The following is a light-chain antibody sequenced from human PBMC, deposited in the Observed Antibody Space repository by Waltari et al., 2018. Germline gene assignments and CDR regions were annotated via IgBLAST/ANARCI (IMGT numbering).Light chain of an antibody. V-gene: IGLV2-14*03. CDR2: DAS. CDR1: SSDVGAYNY. Sequence: QSALTQPASVSGSPGQSITISCTGTSSDVGAYNYVSWYQQHPGKVPKLIIYDASHRPSGVSFRFSGSKSDNTASRTISGLQAEDEADYYCISYTTSDTMIFGGGTKLTVL. J-gene: IGLJ2*01. CDR3: ISYTTSDTMI.